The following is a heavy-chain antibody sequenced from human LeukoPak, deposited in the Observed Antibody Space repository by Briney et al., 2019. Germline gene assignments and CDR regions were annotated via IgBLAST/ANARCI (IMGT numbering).Heavy chain of an antibody. CDR2: ISGSGGST. D-gene: IGHD6-19*01. CDR3: AKDFLGYSSGWTFDY. J-gene: IGHJ4*02. CDR1: GFTFSSYA. Sequence: GGSLRLSCAASGFTFSSYAMSWVRQAPEKGLEWVSAISGSGGSTYYADSVKGRFTISRDNSKNTLYLQMNSLRAEDTAVYYRAKDFLGYSSGWTFDYWGQGTLVTVSS. V-gene: IGHV3-23*01.